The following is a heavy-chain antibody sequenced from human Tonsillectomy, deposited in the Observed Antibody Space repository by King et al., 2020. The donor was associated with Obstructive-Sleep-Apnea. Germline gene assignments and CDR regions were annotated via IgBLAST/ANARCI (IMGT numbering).Heavy chain of an antibody. CDR2: IHYSGRS. D-gene: IGHD2-2*01. CDR3: ARLRGLYQVATYYYHAMDV. Sequence: QLQESGPGLVKPSETLSLSCTVSGDSISSYYWSWIRQPPGKGLEWIGYIHYSGRSNYSLSLKSRVTISVDTSKNQFSLKLSSVTAADTAVYYCARLRGLYQVATYYYHAMDVWGQGTAVTVSS. CDR1: GDSISSYY. J-gene: IGHJ6*02. V-gene: IGHV4-59*01.